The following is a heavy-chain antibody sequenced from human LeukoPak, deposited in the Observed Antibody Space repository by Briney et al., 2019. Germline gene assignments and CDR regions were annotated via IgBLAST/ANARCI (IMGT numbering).Heavy chain of an antibody. Sequence: ASVKVSCKVSGYTLTELSMHWVRQAPGKGLEWMGGFDPEDGETIYAQKFQGRVTMTEDTPTDTAYMELSSLRSEDTAVYYCARAVPSGSYSYYGMDVWGQGTTVTVSS. CDR1: GYTLTELS. J-gene: IGHJ6*02. D-gene: IGHD1-26*01. V-gene: IGHV1-24*01. CDR3: ARAVPSGSYSYYGMDV. CDR2: FDPEDGET.